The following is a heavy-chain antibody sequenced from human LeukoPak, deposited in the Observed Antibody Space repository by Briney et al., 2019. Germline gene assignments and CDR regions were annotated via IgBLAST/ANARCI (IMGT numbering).Heavy chain of an antibody. V-gene: IGHV4-59*01. CDR2: IYYSGST. CDR3: ARTHDYGGNTDFDY. Sequence: SETLSLTCTVSGGSISSYYWSWIRQPPGKGLEWIGYIYYSGSTYYNPSLKSRVTISLDTSKNQFSLKLSSMTAADTAVCFCARTHDYGGNTDFDYWGQGILVTVSS. D-gene: IGHD4-23*01. CDR1: GGSISSYY. J-gene: IGHJ4*02.